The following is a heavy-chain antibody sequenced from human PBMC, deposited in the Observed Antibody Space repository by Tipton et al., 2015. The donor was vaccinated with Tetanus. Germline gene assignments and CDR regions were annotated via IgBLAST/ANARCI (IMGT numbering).Heavy chain of an antibody. CDR2: INPNSGGT. CDR1: GYTFTGYY. CDR3: ARADSSGYYNFDY. J-gene: IGHJ4*02. V-gene: IGHV1-2*04. D-gene: IGHD3-22*01. Sequence: QVQLVQSGAEVKKPGASVKVSCKASGYTFTGYYMHWVRQAPGQGLEWMGWINPNSGGTNYAQKFQGWVTMTRDTSISSAYMELSRLRSDDTAVYYCARADSSGYYNFDYWGQGTLVTVSS.